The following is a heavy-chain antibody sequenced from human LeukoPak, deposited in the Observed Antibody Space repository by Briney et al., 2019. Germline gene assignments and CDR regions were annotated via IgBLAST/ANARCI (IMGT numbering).Heavy chain of an antibody. CDR3: ARAETLAAIYFDF. Sequence: SEALSLTCSVSGGSISPYYWSWFRQPPGKGLEWIGYIFHSGITTYNPSLKSRVTISLDSSKNQFFLRLTSVTAADTAMYYCARAETLAAIYFDFWGQGSLVTVSS. J-gene: IGHJ4*02. CDR2: IFHSGIT. V-gene: IGHV4-59*01. D-gene: IGHD6-25*01. CDR1: GGSISPYY.